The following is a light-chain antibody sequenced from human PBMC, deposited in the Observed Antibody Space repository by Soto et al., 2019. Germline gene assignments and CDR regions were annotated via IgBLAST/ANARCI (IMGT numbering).Light chain of an antibody. CDR2: DAS. V-gene: IGKV1-33*01. CDR3: QQYDDWPPYT. Sequence: IQMTQSPSSLSASVVDRVTITWQATQDIRKYLNWYQQKPGKAPKLLIYDASSLETGVPSRFSGSGSGTEFTLTISSLQSEDFAVYFCQQYDDWPPYTFGQGTKVDIK. CDR1: QDIRKY. J-gene: IGKJ2*01.